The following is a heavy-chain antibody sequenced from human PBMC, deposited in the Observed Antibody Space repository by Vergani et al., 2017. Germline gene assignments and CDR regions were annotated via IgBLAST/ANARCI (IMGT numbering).Heavy chain of an antibody. J-gene: IGHJ5*02. V-gene: IGHV4-61*02. D-gene: IGHD5-12*01. CDR2: IYTSGST. CDR3: ARATHRSNWFDP. CDR1: GGSISSGSYY. Sequence: QLQLQESGPGLVKPSQTLSLTCTVSGGSISSGSYYWSWIRQPAGKGLEWIGRIYTSGSTNYNPSLKSRVTISVDTSKNQFSLKLSSVTAADTAVYYCARATHRSNWFDPWGQGTLVTVSS.